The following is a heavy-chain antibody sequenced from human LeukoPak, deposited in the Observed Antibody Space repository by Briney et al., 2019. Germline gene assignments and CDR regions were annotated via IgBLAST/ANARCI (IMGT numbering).Heavy chain of an antibody. CDR3: ARGGETIGVVPAAIENNWFDP. V-gene: IGHV4-30-4*08. J-gene: IGHJ5*02. Sequence: PSETLSLTCTVSGGSISSGDYYWSWIRQPPGKGLEWIGYIYYSGSTYYNPSLKSRVTISVDTSKNQFSLKLSSVTAADTAVYYCARGGETIGVVPAAIENNWFDPWGQGTLVTVSS. CDR1: GGSISSGDYY. D-gene: IGHD2-2*01. CDR2: IYYSGST.